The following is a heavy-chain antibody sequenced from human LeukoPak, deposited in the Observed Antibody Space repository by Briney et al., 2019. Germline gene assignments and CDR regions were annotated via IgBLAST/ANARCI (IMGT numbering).Heavy chain of an antibody. CDR3: ARDGVYYYDSSGYYYVTYYFDY. CDR1: GGSISSSSYY. CDR2: IYHSGST. D-gene: IGHD3-22*01. V-gene: IGHV4-39*07. Sequence: SETLSLTCTVSGGSISSSSYYWGWIRQPPGKGLEWIGSIYHSGSTYYNPSLKSRVTISVDTSKNQFSLKLSSVTAADTAVYYCARDGVYYYDSSGYYYVTYYFDYWGQGTLVTVSS. J-gene: IGHJ4*02.